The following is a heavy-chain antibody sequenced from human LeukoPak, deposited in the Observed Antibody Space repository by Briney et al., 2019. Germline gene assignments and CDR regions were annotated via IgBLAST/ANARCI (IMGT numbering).Heavy chain of an antibody. J-gene: IGHJ3*02. CDR1: GFTFSNYG. Sequence: PGGSLRLSCAASGFTFSNYGMNWVRQAPGKGLEWVANIKQDGSEKYYVDSVKGRFTISRDNAKNSLYLQMNSLRAEDTAVYYCARLGTHYYDSSGFYYDAFDIWGQGTMVTVSS. CDR2: IKQDGSEK. V-gene: IGHV3-7*01. CDR3: ARLGTHYYDSSGFYYDAFDI. D-gene: IGHD3-22*01.